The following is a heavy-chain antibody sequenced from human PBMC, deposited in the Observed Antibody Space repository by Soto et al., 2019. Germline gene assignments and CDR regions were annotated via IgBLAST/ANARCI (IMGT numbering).Heavy chain of an antibody. CDR3: AREEAAAGDFDY. Sequence: PSETLSLTCTVSGGSISSGGYYWSWIRQHPGKGLEWIGYIYYSGSTYYNPSLKSRVTISVDTSKNQFSLKLSSVTAADPAVYYCAREEAAAGDFDYWGQGTLVTVSS. D-gene: IGHD6-13*01. J-gene: IGHJ4*02. V-gene: IGHV4-31*03. CDR1: GGSISSGGYY. CDR2: IYYSGST.